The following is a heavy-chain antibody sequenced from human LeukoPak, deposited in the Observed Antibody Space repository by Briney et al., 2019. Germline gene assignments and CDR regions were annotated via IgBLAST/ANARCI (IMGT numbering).Heavy chain of an antibody. Sequence: SETLSLTCTVSGGSISSYYWSWIRQPPGKGLEWIGYIYYSGTTNYNPSLKSRVTISVDTSKNQFSLKLSSVTAADTAVYYCAGAIPIYSPYYYYYMDVWGKGTTVTISS. D-gene: IGHD2-21*01. V-gene: IGHV4-59*01. CDR3: AGAIPIYSPYYYYYMDV. CDR2: IYYSGTT. J-gene: IGHJ6*03. CDR1: GGSISSYY.